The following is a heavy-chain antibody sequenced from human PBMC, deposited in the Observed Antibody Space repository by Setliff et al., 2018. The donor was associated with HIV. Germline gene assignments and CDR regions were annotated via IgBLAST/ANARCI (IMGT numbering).Heavy chain of an antibody. CDR1: GGSFSGYY. V-gene: IGHV4-34*01. J-gene: IGHJ4*02. D-gene: IGHD5-12*01. CDR2: INHSGST. CDR3: ARGSRDGYNSYFDY. Sequence: TLSLTCAVYGGSFSGYYWSWIRQPPGKGLEWIGEINHSGSTNYNPSLKSRVTISVDTSKNQFSLKLSSVTAADTAVYYCARGSRDGYNSYFDYWGQGTLVTVSS.